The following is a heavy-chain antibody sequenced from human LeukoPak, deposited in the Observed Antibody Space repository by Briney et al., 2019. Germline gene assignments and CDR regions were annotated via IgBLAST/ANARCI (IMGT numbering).Heavy chain of an antibody. CDR3: ARDLSQGRAVAGYFDN. J-gene: IGHJ4*02. CDR1: GGTFSSYA. D-gene: IGHD6-19*01. Sequence: SVKVSCKASGGTFSSYAISWVRQAPGQGLEWMGVIIPIFGTANYAQKFQGGVTITADKSTSTAYMELSSLRSEDTAVYYCARDLSQGRAVAGYFDNWGQGTLVTVSS. V-gene: IGHV1-69*06. CDR2: IIPIFGTA.